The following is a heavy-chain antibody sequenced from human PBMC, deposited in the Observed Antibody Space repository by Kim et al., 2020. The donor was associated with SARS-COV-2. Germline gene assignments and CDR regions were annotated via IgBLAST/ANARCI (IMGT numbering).Heavy chain of an antibody. CDR3: ARPTPPGVLRYFDWPRGDAFDI. V-gene: IGHV4-39*01. CDR2: IYYSGST. D-gene: IGHD3-9*01. CDR1: GGSISSSSYY. Sequence: SETLSLTCTVSGGSISSSSYYWGWIRQPPGKGLEWIGSIYYSGSTYYNPSLKSRVTISVDTSKNQFSLKLSSVTAADTAVYYCARPTPPGVLRYFDWPRGDAFDIWGQGTMVTVSS. J-gene: IGHJ3*02.